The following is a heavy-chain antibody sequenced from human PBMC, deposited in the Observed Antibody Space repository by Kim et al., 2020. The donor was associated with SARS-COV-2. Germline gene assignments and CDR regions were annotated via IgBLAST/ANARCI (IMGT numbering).Heavy chain of an antibody. CDR3: ANHLRIVGAFFDY. V-gene: IGHV3-23*01. J-gene: IGHJ4*02. Sequence: GGSLRLSCAASGFTFSSYAMSWVRQAPGKGLEWVSAISGSGGSTYYADSVKGRFTISRDNSKNTLYLQMNSLRAEDTAVYYCANHLRIVGAFFDYWGQGTLVTVSS. CDR1: GFTFSSYA. CDR2: ISGSGGST. D-gene: IGHD1-26*01.